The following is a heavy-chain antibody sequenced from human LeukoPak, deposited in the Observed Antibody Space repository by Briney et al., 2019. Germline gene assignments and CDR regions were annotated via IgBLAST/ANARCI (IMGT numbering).Heavy chain of an antibody. CDR2: ISYDGKYK. V-gene: IGHV3-30*18. J-gene: IGHJ4*02. Sequence: GRSLRLSCEASGFSFSRYGMHWVRQAPGKGLEWLTVISYDGKYKYYADSVKGRFTISRDNSKNTLFLQMNTLREDDTALYYCAKDEWGVWSNGAFDYWGQGTLVTVSS. D-gene: IGHD1-26*01. CDR1: GFSFSRYG. CDR3: AKDEWGVWSNGAFDY.